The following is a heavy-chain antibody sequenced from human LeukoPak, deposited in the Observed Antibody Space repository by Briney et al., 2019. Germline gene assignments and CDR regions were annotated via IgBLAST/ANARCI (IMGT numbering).Heavy chain of an antibody. V-gene: IGHV3-7*01. Sequence: PGRSLRLSCAASGFIFSSFGMHWVRQAPGKGLEWVANIKSDGSEEYYGDSVKGRFTISRDNAKNSLYLQMNSLRVEDTAVYYCARGDLWLGHWGQGSLVTVSS. D-gene: IGHD3-10*01. CDR3: ARGDLWLGH. CDR2: IKSDGSEE. CDR1: GFIFSSFG. J-gene: IGHJ4*02.